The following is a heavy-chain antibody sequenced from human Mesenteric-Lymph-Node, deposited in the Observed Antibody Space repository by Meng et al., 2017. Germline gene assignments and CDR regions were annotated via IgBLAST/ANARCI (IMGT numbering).Heavy chain of an antibody. CDR3: ARIPGRGGSGSYSAVSDY. Sequence: QGQLQQWGAGLLKPSETLSLTCAVYGGSFSGYYWSWIRQPPGKGLEWIGEINHSGSTNYNPSLKSRVTISVDTSKNQFSLKLSSVTAADTAVYYCARIPGRGGSGSYSAVSDYWGQGTLVTVSS. D-gene: IGHD3-10*01. CDR1: GGSFSGYY. V-gene: IGHV4-34*01. CDR2: INHSGST. J-gene: IGHJ4*02.